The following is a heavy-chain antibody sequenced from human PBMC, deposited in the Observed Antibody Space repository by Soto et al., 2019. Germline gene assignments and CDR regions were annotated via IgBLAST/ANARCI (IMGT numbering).Heavy chain of an antibody. CDR1: GFTVSSNY. CDR3: ARAGRRDSPFFDY. J-gene: IGHJ4*02. CDR2: IFYSGST. V-gene: IGHV4-59*02. Sequence: PGGFLRLSCAACGFTVSSNYMSWVRQPPGKGLEWIGYIFYSGSTNYNPSLKSRVIISLDTSKNQFSLKLSSVTAADTAVYYCARAGRRDSPFFDYWGQGTLVTVSS. D-gene: IGHD2-15*01.